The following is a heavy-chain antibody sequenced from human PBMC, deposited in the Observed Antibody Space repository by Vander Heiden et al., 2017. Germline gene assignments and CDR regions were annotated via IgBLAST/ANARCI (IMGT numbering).Heavy chain of an antibody. CDR1: GSTFSSYA. V-gene: IGHV1-69*06. D-gene: IGHD1-26*01. CDR2: IIPIFGTA. J-gene: IGHJ5*02. Sequence: QVQLVQSGAEVKKPGASVKVSCKASGSTFSSYAISWWRQDPGQGREWMGGIIPIFGTANYAQKFQGRVTITADKSTSTAYMELSSLRSEDTAVYYCARVQGGSPLMAWFDPWGQGTLVTVSS. CDR3: ARVQGGSPLMAWFDP.